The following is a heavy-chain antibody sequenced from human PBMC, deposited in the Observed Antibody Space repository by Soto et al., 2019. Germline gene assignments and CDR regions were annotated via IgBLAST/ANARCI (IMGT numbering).Heavy chain of an antibody. CDR2: ITKSGSNT. CDR1: GFTFSVSA. CDR3: ARDRMSTCGGVVGLGGV. J-gene: IGHJ6*02. Sequence: GGSLRLSCAASGFTFSVSAMGWVRQAPGKGLEWVSGITKSGSNTYYPDSVMGRFTISRDNAKNSLYLQMNSLRAEDTAMYYCARDRMSTCGGVVGLGGVWRQGTTVTVS. V-gene: IGHV3-11*01. D-gene: IGHD3-16*02.